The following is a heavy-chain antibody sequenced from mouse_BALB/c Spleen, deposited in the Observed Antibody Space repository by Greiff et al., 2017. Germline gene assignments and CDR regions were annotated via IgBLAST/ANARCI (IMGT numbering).Heavy chain of an antibody. D-gene: IGHD1-1*01. CDR3: ARFYYGSSYWYFDV. CDR1: GYTFTDYN. J-gene: IGHJ1*01. CDR2: INPNNGGT. Sequence: EVQLQQSGPELVKPGASVKIPSKASGYTFTDYNMDWVKQSHGKSLEWIGDINPNNGGTIYNQKFKGKATLTVDKSSSTAYMELRSLTSEDTAVYYCARFYYGSSYWYFDVWGAGTTVTVSS. V-gene: IGHV1-18*01.